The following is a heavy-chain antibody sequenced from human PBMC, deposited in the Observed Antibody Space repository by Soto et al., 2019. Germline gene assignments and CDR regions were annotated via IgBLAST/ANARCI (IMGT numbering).Heavy chain of an antibody. Sequence: ASVKVSCKASGYTFTNNAIHWVRQAPGQRLEWLGWFNAGNSNREYSQKFQGRIIMTKDTSASTAYMELSSLISEDTAVYYCSGGYNFVGGIYLSDVFNMWGQG. CDR1: GYTFTNNA. D-gene: IGHD3-16*02. CDR2: FNAGNSNR. J-gene: IGHJ3*02. V-gene: IGHV1-3*01. CDR3: SGGYNFVGGIYLSDVFNM.